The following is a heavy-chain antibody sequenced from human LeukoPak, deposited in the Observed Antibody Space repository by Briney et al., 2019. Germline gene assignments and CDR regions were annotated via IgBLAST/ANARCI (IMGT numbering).Heavy chain of an antibody. Sequence: GRSLRLSCAASGLTFSSYPMHCVRQAPGKGLEWVAVISYDGSEKHYADPVKGRFTISRDNSKNTLYLQMSSLRAEDTAMYYCAREGNSGYYPYWGQGILVTVSS. D-gene: IGHD3-22*01. CDR3: AREGNSGYYPY. V-gene: IGHV3-30-3*01. CDR2: ISYDGSEK. J-gene: IGHJ4*02. CDR1: GLTFSSYP.